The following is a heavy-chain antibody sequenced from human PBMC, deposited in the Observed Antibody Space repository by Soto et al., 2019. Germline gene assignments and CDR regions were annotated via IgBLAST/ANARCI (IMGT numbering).Heavy chain of an antibody. CDR1: GGSFSGYY. CDR3: ARGRHPYCGGDCYYYYYYYMDV. D-gene: IGHD2-21*01. V-gene: IGHV4-34*01. J-gene: IGHJ6*03. CDR2: INHSGST. Sequence: PSETLSLSCAVYGGSFSGYYWSWIRQPPGKGLEWIGEINHSGSTNYNPSLKSRVTISVDTSKNQFSLKLSSVTAADTAVYYCARGRHPYCGGDCYYYYYYYMDVWGKGTTVTVSS.